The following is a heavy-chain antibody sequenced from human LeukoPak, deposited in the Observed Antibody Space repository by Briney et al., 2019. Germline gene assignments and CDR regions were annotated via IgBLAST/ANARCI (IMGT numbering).Heavy chain of an antibody. V-gene: IGHV3-72*01. Sequence: GGSLRLSCAASGFTFSDHYMDWVRQAPGKGLEWVGRTRNKANSYTTEYAASVKGRFTISRDDSKNSLYLQMNSLKTEGTAVYYCARLNDYGDYVWAFDIWGQGTMVTVSS. D-gene: IGHD4-17*01. CDR3: ARLNDYGDYVWAFDI. CDR1: GFTFSDHY. J-gene: IGHJ3*02. CDR2: TRNKANSYTT.